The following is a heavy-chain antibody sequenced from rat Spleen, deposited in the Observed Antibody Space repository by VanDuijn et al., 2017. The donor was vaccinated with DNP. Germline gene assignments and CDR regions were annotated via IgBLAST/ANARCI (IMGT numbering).Heavy chain of an antibody. Sequence: QVRLRESGPGLVQPSHTLSLTCAVSGFSLTNYHVHWVRQPPGKGLEWIASMSSGGSTYYNSGLKSRRRISRETSKSQVFLKMNSLPPEDTGTYYCARHVYGGYSRGYAMDAWGQGVMVTVSS. V-gene: IGHV2S12*01. J-gene: IGHJ2*01. CDR1: GFSLTNYH. CDR2: MSSGGST. D-gene: IGHD1-11*01. CDR3: ARHVYGGYSRGYAMDA.